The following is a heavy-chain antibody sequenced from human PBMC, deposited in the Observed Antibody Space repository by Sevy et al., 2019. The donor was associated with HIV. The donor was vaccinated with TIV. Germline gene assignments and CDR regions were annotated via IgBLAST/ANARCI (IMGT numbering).Heavy chain of an antibody. D-gene: IGHD2-15*01. Sequence: GGSLRLSCAASGFTFSDYYMSWIRQAPGKGLEWVSYISSSGSTIYYADSVKGRFTISRDNAKNSLYLQMNRLRAEDTAVYYCARVNCSGGSCYYYYGMDVWGQGTTVTVSS. CDR1: GFTFSDYY. V-gene: IGHV3-11*01. CDR2: ISSSGSTI. CDR3: ARVNCSGGSCYYYYGMDV. J-gene: IGHJ6*02.